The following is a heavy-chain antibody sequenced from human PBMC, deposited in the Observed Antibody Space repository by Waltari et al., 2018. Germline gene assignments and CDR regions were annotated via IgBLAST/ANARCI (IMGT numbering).Heavy chain of an antibody. D-gene: IGHD3-9*01. CDR3: ARLSYHIVTGYGWFDP. J-gene: IGHJ5*02. CDR1: GGSISSESYS. CDR2: ISYSGSS. Sequence: QLQLQESGPGLVKPSETLSLTCTVSGGSISSESYSWGWIRQPPGKVLAWIGIISYSGSSYYNPSLKSRCTISVYTSKNQFSLKLSSVTAADTAVYYCARLSYHIVTGYGWFDPWGLGTLVTVSS. V-gene: IGHV4-39*01.